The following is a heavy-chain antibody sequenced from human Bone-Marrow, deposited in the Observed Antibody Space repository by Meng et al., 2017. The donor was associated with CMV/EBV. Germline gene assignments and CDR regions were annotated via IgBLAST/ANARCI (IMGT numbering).Heavy chain of an antibody. CDR1: GGSISSYY. CDR3: ARTVVPAANNWFDP. CDR2: IYYSGST. J-gene: IGHJ5*02. Sequence: ESLKISCTVSGGSISSYYWSWIRQPPGKGLEWIGYIYYSGSTNYNPSLKSRVTISVDTSKNQFSLKLSSVTAADTAVYYCARTVVPAANNWFDPWGQGNLVTVSS. D-gene: IGHD2-2*01. V-gene: IGHV4-59*01.